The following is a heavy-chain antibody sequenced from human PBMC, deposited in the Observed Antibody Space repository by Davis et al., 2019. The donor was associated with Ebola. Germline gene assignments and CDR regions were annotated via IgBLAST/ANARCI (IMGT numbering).Heavy chain of an antibody. J-gene: IGHJ4*02. CDR1: GFTFSSYG. D-gene: IGHD3-3*01. V-gene: IGHV3-30*03. CDR3: ARWSGCDY. Sequence: PGGSLRLSCATSGFTFSSYGMHWVRQAPGKGLEWVAVISYDGSNKYYADSVKGRFTISRDNSKNTLYLQMNSLRAEDTAVYYCARWSGCDYWGQGTLVTVSS. CDR2: ISYDGSNK.